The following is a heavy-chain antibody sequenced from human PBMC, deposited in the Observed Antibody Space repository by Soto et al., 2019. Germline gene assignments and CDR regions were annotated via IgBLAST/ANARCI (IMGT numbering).Heavy chain of an antibody. J-gene: IGHJ5*01. Sequence: QVQLVQSGAELKKAGASVRVSCKASGYTFTDYDINWVRQAAGQGLEWMGWMNPNTGVTKTDYLEKFEGRLTMTRDISIGTAYLEIHNLRSEDTAVYYCARGASPDYSFWDNRRGDWFESWGHGTLVTVS. CDR1: GYTFTDYD. CDR2: MNPNTGVTKT. CDR3: ARGASPDYSFWDNRRGDWFES. V-gene: IGHV1-8*02. D-gene: IGHD3-3*01.